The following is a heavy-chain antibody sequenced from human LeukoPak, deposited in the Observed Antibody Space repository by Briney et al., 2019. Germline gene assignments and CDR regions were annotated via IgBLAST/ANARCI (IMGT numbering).Heavy chain of an antibody. D-gene: IGHD3-10*01. CDR1: GFTFSSYA. J-gene: IGHJ4*02. CDR2: ISSNGGST. V-gene: IGHV3-64*01. CDR3: ARAPMVRGVIIFDY. Sequence: GGSLRLSCAASGFTFSSYAMHWVRQAPGKGLEYVSAISSNGGSTYYANSVKGRFTISRDNSKNTLYLQMGSLRAEDMAVYYCARAPMVRGVIIFDYWGQGTLVTVSS.